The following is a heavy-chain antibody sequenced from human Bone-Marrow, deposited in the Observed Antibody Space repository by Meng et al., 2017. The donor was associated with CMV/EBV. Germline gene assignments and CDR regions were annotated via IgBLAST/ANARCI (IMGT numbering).Heavy chain of an antibody. Sequence: GGSLRLSCAASGFTFDDYAMHWVRQAPGKGLEWVAVISYDGSNKYYADSVKGRFTISRDNSKNTLYLQMNSLRAEDTAVYYGEMSDILTGLEGYWGQGTLVTVSS. CDR1: GFTFDDYA. CDR2: ISYDGSNK. V-gene: IGHV3-30-3*01. J-gene: IGHJ4*02. D-gene: IGHD3-9*01. CDR3: EMSDILTGLEGY.